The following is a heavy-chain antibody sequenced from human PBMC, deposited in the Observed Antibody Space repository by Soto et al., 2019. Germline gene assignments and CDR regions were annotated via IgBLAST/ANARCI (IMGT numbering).Heavy chain of an antibody. Sequence: QVQLRESGPGLVKPSETLSLTCTVSGGSISGYYCSWIRQPPGKGLEWIGHIYYSGRTNYSPSLKSRVTISVDTSKNQFSLKLTSVTAADTAVYYCATSSDSGTYHSAFDSWGQGTLVTVSS. CDR2: IYYSGRT. D-gene: IGHD3-22*01. J-gene: IGHJ4*02. CDR1: GGSISGYY. V-gene: IGHV4-59*01. CDR3: ATSSDSGTYHSAFDS.